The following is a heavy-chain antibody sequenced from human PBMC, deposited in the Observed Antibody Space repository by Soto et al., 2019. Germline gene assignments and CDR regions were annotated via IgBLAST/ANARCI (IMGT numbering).Heavy chain of an antibody. D-gene: IGHD3-16*01. J-gene: IGHJ4*02. CDR3: ARDFWGLSHFDN. CDR1: GFTFDTYA. V-gene: IGHV3-23*01. CDR2: FSGTGGST. Sequence: EVQLLESGGGLVQPGGSLRLSCAASGFTFDTYAMAWVRQAPGKGLEWVSGFSGTGGSTHYADSVKGRFTISRDNSKNTLFLQMNSLRSEDTAVYYCARDFWGLSHFDNWGQGTLVTVSS.